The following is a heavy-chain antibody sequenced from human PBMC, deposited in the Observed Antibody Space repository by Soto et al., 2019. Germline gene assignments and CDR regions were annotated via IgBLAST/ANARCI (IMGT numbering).Heavy chain of an antibody. CDR1: GFTFDDYA. J-gene: IGHJ3*02. CDR2: ISWNSGNI. D-gene: IGHD4-17*01. CDR3: AKWDDYGDRKEAFDI. V-gene: IGHV3-9*01. Sequence: EVQLVESGGGLVQPGRSLRLSCAASGFTFDDYAMHWVRQAPGKGLEWVSGISWNSGNIGYADSVKGRFTISRDNAKTSLYLQMNSLRAEDTALYYCAKWDDYGDRKEAFDIWGQGTMVTVSS.